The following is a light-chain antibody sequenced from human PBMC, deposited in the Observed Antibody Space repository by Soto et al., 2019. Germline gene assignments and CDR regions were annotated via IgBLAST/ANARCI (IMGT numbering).Light chain of an antibody. CDR3: LEGTHWPYA. V-gene: IGKV2-30*01. J-gene: IGKJ2*01. CDR2: KVS. CDR1: QSLAYSDGNTY. Sequence: DVVMPQSPLSLPVTLGQPASISCRSSQSLAYSDGNTYLNWFHQRPGQSPRRLIYKVSNRDSGAPDRFRGSGSGTDFTLKISRVEAEDVGVSYCLEGTHWPYAFGQGTKLEIK.